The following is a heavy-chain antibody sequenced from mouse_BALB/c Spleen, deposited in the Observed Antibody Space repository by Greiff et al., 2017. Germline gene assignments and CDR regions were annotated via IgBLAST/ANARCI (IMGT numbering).Heavy chain of an antibody. CDR3: ARFITTAGYFDV. V-gene: IGHV14-3*02. CDR1: GFNIKDTY. D-gene: IGHD1-2*01. Sequence: VQLKQSGAELVKPGASVKLSCTASGFNIKDTYMHWVKQRPEQGLEWIGRIDPANGNTKYDPKFQGKATITADTSSNTAYLQLSSLTSEDTAVYYCARFITTAGYFDVWGAGTTVTVSS. CDR2: IDPANGNT. J-gene: IGHJ1*01.